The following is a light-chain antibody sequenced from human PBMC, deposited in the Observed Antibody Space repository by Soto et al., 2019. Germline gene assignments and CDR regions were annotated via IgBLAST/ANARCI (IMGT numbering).Light chain of an antibody. CDR2: GDN. V-gene: IGLV1-40*01. CDR3: QSYDNSLSGSWI. J-gene: IGLJ2*01. CDR1: SANIGAGYD. Sequence: QAVVTQPPSVSGAPGLRVTISCTGNSANIGAGYDVHWYQQLPGTAPKLLIYGDNNRPSGVPDRFSGSKSGTSASLAITGLQAEDEAVYYCQSYDNSLSGSWIFGGGTKLTVL.